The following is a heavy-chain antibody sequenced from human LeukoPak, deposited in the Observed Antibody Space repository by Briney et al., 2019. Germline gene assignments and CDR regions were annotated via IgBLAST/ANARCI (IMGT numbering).Heavy chain of an antibody. CDR3: ARGYSYGTNWFDP. J-gene: IGHJ5*02. CDR2: IYTGGST. D-gene: IGHD5-18*01. CDR1: GGSFSGYY. V-gene: IGHV4-59*10. Sequence: SETLSLTCAVYGGSFSGYYWSWIRQPAGKGLEWIGRIYTGGSTNYNPSLTSRVTISVDTSKNQFSLKLSSVTAADTAVYFCARGYSYGTNWFDPWGQGTLVTVSS.